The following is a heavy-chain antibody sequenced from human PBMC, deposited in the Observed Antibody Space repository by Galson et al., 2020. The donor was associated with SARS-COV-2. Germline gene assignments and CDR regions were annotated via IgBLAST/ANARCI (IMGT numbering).Heavy chain of an antibody. CDR2: VNPTTGFT. Sequence: YTFSDYFMHWVRQAPGQGLEWMGWVNPTTGFTNSAQNFQGRVTLTRDTSISTAYMELRSLRSDDTAVYYCARQPRGGYGLDVWGQGTTVTVSS. J-gene: IGHJ6*02. D-gene: IGHD3-10*01. CDR1: YTFSDYF. CDR3: ARQPRGGYGLDV. V-gene: IGHV1-2*02.